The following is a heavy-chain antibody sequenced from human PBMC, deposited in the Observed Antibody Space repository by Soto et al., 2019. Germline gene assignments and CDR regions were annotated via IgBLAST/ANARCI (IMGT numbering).Heavy chain of an antibody. Sequence: PGGSLRLSCAASGFTFSDYTINLVRQAPGKGLEWVALISSDGSNKYYADSVKGRFTISRYTSRNTLYLQMNSLRAEDTAVYYCARDRKTYYDFWSGYLTGYWGQGTMVTVSS. V-gene: IGHV3-30-3*01. D-gene: IGHD3-3*01. CDR3: ARDRKTYYDFWSGYLTGY. CDR2: ISSDGSNK. J-gene: IGHJ4*02. CDR1: GFTFSDYT.